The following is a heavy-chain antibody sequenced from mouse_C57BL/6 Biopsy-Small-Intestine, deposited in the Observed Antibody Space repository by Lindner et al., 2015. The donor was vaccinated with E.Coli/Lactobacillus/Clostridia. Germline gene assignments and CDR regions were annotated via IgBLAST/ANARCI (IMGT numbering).Heavy chain of an antibody. CDR1: GYSFTGYY. CDR2: IYPNTGST. J-gene: IGHJ3*01. CDR3: ARSFEHGSSYKAWFAY. D-gene: IGHD2-12*01. V-gene: IGHV1-42*01. Sequence: VQLQESGPELVKPGASVKISCKASGYSFTGYYMNWVKHSPEKSLEWIGEIYPNTGSTIYNQKFKGKATMTEDKSSSTAYMELKSLTSEDSAVYYCARSFEHGSSYKAWFAYWGQGTLVTVSA.